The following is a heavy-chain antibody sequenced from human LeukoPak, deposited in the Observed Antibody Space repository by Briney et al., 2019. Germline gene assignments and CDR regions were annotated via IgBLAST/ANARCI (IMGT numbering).Heavy chain of an antibody. D-gene: IGHD2-15*01. Sequence: ASVKVSCKASGHTFTSYGISWVRQAPGQGLEWMGWISAYNGNTNYAQKLQGRVTMTTDTSTSTAYMELRSLRSDDTAVYYCARDQGYCSGGSCYYIDYWGQGTLVTVSS. V-gene: IGHV1-18*01. J-gene: IGHJ4*02. CDR1: GHTFTSYG. CDR3: ARDQGYCSGGSCYYIDY. CDR2: ISAYNGNT.